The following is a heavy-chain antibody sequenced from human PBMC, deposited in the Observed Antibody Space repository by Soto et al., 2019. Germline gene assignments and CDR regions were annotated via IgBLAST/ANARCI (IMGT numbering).Heavy chain of an antibody. CDR1: GGSISSGYYY. V-gene: IGHV4-30-4*01. Sequence: SETLSLTCTVSGGSISSGYYYWSWIRQPPGKGLEWIGYIYYSGSTYYNPSLKSRLTISVDTSKNQFSLKLSSVTAADTAVYYCASSRYGYTFYDYWGQGTLVTVSS. J-gene: IGHJ4*02. CDR3: ASSRYGYTFYDY. CDR2: IYYSGST. D-gene: IGHD5-18*01.